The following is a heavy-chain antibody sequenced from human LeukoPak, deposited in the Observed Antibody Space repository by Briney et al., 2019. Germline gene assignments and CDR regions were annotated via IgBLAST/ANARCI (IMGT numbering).Heavy chain of an antibody. CDR1: GFTFSSYS. CDR3: ARDAAESGSYFVYYYYYGMDV. V-gene: IGHV3-48*04. D-gene: IGHD1-26*01. J-gene: IGHJ6*02. Sequence: PGGSLRLSCAASGFTFSSYSMNWVSQAPGKGLEWVSYISSSSSTIYYADSVKGRFTISRDNAKNSLYLQMNSLRAEDTAVYYCARDAAESGSYFVYYYYYGMDVWGQGTTVTVSS. CDR2: ISSSSSTI.